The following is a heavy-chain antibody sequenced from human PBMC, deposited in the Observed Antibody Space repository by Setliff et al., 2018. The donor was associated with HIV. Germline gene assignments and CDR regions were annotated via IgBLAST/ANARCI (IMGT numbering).Heavy chain of an antibody. J-gene: IGHJ4*02. CDR1: GYTFTNYY. V-gene: IGHV1-46*01. CDR2: MHPGGGST. D-gene: IGHD3-16*02. CDR3: ATDPGRRITFGGVIVNPDY. Sequence: ASVKVSCKASGYTFTNYYIHWVRQAPGQGLEWMGIMHPGGGSTTYALNFQDRLTMTRDTSTSTVYMELSSLKSEDTAVYYCATDPGRRITFGGVIVNPDYWGQGTLVTVSS.